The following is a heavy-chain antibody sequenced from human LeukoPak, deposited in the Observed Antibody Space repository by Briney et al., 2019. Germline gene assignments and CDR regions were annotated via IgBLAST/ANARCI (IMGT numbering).Heavy chain of an antibody. D-gene: IGHD2-2*01. Sequence: GRSLRLSCAASGFTFSSYAMHWVRQAPGKGLEWVAVISYDGSNKYYADSVKGRFTISRDNSKNTLYLQMNSLRAEDTAVYYCARGPLQLGSCSSTSCYLPIDYWGQGTLVTVSS. CDR3: ARGPLQLGSCSSTSCYLPIDY. CDR2: ISYDGSNK. CDR1: GFTFSSYA. J-gene: IGHJ4*02. V-gene: IGHV3-30-3*01.